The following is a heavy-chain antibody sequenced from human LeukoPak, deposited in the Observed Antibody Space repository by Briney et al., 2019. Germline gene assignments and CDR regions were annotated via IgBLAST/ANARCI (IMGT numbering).Heavy chain of an antibody. CDR3: ARGYSYGYNY. CDR2: ISGSGGST. D-gene: IGHD5-18*01. V-gene: IGHV3-23*01. J-gene: IGHJ4*02. Sequence: GGSLRLSCAASGFTFSSYAMSWVRQAPGKGQEWVSAISGSGGSTYYADSVKGCFTISRDNSKNTLYLQMNSLRAEHTAVYYCARGYSYGYNYWGQGTLVTVSS. CDR1: GFTFSSYA.